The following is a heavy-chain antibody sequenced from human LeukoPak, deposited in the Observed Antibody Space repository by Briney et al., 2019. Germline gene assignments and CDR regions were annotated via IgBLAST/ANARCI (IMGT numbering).Heavy chain of an antibody. Sequence: PSETLSLTCAVYGVSFSGYYWSWIRQPPGKGLEWIGEINHSGSTNYNASLKSRVTISVDTSKNQFSLKLSSVTAADTAVHYCARGQRYMASCFDPWGQGTLGTVSS. CDR2: INHSGST. D-gene: IGHD5-12*01. CDR1: GVSFSGYY. CDR3: ARGQRYMASCFDP. J-gene: IGHJ5*02. V-gene: IGHV4-34*01.